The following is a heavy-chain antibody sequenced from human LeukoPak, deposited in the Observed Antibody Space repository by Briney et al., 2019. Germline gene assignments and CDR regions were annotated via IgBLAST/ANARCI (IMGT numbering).Heavy chain of an antibody. CDR1: GGSISSGSYY. V-gene: IGHV4-39*07. D-gene: IGHD3-10*01. J-gene: IGHJ4*02. CDR2: INHSGST. Sequence: SETLSLTCTVSGGSISSGSYYWSWIRQPPGKGLEWIGEINHSGSTNYNPSLKSRVTISVDTSKNQFSLKLSSVTAADTAVYYCARRITMVRDFDYWGQGTLVTVSS. CDR3: ARRITMVRDFDY.